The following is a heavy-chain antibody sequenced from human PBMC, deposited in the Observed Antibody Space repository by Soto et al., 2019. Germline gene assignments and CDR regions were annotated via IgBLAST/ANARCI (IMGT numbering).Heavy chain of an antibody. D-gene: IGHD2-15*01. CDR3: ARGGLRGVAATFTYYYYGMDI. Sequence: SETLSLTCTVSGGSISRGDYYWSWIRQPPGKGLEWIGYNYNSVSTYYNPSLKNRVIISIDTSKNQFSLKVSSVTAADTAEYYCARGGLRGVAATFTYYYYGMDIWGRGTTVTAP. V-gene: IGHV4-30-4*01. J-gene: IGHJ6*02. CDR1: GGSISRGDYY. CDR2: NYNSVST.